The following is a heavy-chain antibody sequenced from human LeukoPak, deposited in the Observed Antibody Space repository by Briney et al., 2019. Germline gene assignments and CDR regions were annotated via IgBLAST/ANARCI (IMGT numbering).Heavy chain of an antibody. J-gene: IGHJ4*02. V-gene: IGHV3-7*01. Sequence: HPGGSLRLSCAASGFTFSSYWMCWVRQAPGEGLEWVAIIKQDGSDKYYVDSVEGRFIISRDNAKNSLYLQMNSLRAEDTAVYYCLTSTRSHRFDYWGQGTLVTVSS. D-gene: IGHD2-15*01. CDR1: GFTFSSYW. CDR3: LTSTRSHRFDY. CDR2: IKQDGSDK.